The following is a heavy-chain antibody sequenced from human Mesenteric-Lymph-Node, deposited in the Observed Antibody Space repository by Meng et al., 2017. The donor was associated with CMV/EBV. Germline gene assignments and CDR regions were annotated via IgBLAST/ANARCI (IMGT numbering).Heavy chain of an antibody. D-gene: IGHD3-10*01. J-gene: IGHJ5*02. V-gene: IGHV4-39*07. CDR1: GGSISNNRIY. CDR2: VYYTGKN. CDR3: APYYSGSGPFPSDP. Sequence: GSLRLSCTVSGGSISNNRIYWTWIRQAPGKGLEWIGNVYYTGKNFYNPSLKSRVTISIDTSKNQFSLKLSSLNAADTAVYYCAPYYSGSGPFPSDPWGQGTLVTSPQ.